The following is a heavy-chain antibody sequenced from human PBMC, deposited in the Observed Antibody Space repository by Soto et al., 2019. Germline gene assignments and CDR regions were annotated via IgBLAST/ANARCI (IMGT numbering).Heavy chain of an antibody. J-gene: IGHJ4*02. CDR3: ARDRSTIYGVVTPIDY. V-gene: IGHV3-48*02. Sequence: QAGGSLRLSCAVSGFTFSPYSMNWVRQAPGKGLEWISYISSGGDTIYYADSVRGRFTVSRDNTKNSLYLQMDSLRDEDTAVYYCARDRSTIYGVVTPIDYWGQGTLVTVSS. CDR1: GFTFSPYS. D-gene: IGHD3-3*01. CDR2: ISSGGDTI.